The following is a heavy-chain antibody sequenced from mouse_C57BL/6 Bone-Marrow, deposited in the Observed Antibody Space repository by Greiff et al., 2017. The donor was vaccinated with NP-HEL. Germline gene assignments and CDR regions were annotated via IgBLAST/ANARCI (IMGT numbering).Heavy chain of an antibody. D-gene: IGHD1-3*01. V-gene: IGHV1-54*01. Sequence: QVQLQQSGAELVRPGTSVKVSCKASGYAFTNYLIEWVKQRPGQGLEWIGVINPGSGGTNYNEKFKGKATLTADKSSSTAYMQLSSLTSEDSAVYFCARSRGKGTWFAYWGQGTLVTVSA. CDR3: ARSRGKGTWFAY. J-gene: IGHJ3*01. CDR2: INPGSGGT. CDR1: GYAFTNYL.